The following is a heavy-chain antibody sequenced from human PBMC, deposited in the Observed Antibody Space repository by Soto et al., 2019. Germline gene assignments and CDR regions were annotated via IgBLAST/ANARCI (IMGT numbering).Heavy chain of an antibody. D-gene: IGHD3-22*01. J-gene: IGHJ6*02. CDR3: ARGITMVVVVITWDMDV. V-gene: IGHV1-69*13. CDR1: GGTFSSYA. CDR2: IIPIFGTA. Sequence: SVKVSCKASGGTFSSYAISWVRQAPGQGLEWMGGIIPIFGTANYAQKFQGRVTITADESTSTAYMELSSLRSEDTAVYYCARGITMVVVVITWDMDVWGQGTTVTVSS.